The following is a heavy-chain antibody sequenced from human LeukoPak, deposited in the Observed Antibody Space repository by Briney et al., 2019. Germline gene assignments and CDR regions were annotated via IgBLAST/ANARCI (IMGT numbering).Heavy chain of an antibody. J-gene: IGHJ6*03. CDR3: ARDRGRYYMDV. V-gene: IGHV3-13*01. CDR2: IGTAVDI. D-gene: IGHD6-25*01. Sequence: PGGCLRLSCAAYGFTFSNYDMHWVRQATGRGLEWVSGIGTAVDIYYPGSVKGRFTISRENAKSSLYLQMNSLRAGDTAVYYCARDRGRYYMDVWGKGTTVTISS. CDR1: GFTFSNYD.